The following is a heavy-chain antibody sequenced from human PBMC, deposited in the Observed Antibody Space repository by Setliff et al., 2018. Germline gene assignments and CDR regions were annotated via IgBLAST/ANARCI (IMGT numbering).Heavy chain of an antibody. J-gene: IGHJ4*02. D-gene: IGHD2-21*02. CDR3: ARGRTDLAY. CDR2: IGTTGII. Sequence: PGGSLRLSCAPSGFTSDVCTMSCVRQTPGRGLEWISSIGTTGIINYADSVKGRFNISRDNVKNSLNLQMNSLRAEDTAVYYCARGRTDLAYWGQGTLVTVSS. V-gene: IGHV3-48*01. CDR1: GFTSDVCT.